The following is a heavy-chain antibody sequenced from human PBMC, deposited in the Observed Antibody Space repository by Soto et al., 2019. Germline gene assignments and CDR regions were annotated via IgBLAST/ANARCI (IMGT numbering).Heavy chain of an antibody. Sequence: PGGSLRLSCAASGFTFSTFAMAWVRQAPGKGLEWGSGISDSGGTRDYADSVKGRFTISRDNSKTTLYRQMSSLRADDAAVYFCANSEYSSSSLSGIAGYWGQGTLVTVSS. CDR2: ISDSGGTR. J-gene: IGHJ4*02. D-gene: IGHD6-6*01. CDR3: ANSEYSSSSLSGIAGY. V-gene: IGHV3-23*01. CDR1: GFTFSTFA.